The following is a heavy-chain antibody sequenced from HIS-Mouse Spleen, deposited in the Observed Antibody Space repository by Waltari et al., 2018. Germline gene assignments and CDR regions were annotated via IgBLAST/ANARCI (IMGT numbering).Heavy chain of an antibody. CDR2: IYTSGST. D-gene: IGHD3-3*01. CDR3: ARDFHDFWSGYYGGDKKHDAFDI. Sequence: QVQLQESGPGLVKPSETLSLTCTVSGGSISSYYWSWIRQPAGKGLEWIGRIYTSGSTNYNPSLRGRVPLSVDTSKNQFSLKLSSVTAADTAVYYCARDFHDFWSGYYGGDKKHDAFDIWGQGTMVTVSS. CDR1: GGSISSYY. J-gene: IGHJ3*02. V-gene: IGHV4-4*07.